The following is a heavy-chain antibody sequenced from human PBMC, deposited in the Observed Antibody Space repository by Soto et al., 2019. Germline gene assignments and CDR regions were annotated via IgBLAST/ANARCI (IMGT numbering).Heavy chain of an antibody. CDR3: ARPTYYYDSSGPPGY. D-gene: IGHD3-22*01. V-gene: IGHV4-4*02. Sequence: ASETLSLTCAVSGGSISSSNWWSWVRQPPGKGLEWIGEIYHSGSTNYNPSLKSRVTISVDKSKNQFSLKLSSVTAADTAVYYCARPTYYYDSSGPPGYWGQGTLVTVSS. CDR2: IYHSGST. J-gene: IGHJ4*02. CDR1: GGSISSSNW.